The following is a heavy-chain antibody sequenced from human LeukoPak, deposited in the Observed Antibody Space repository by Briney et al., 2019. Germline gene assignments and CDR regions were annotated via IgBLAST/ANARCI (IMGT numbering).Heavy chain of an antibody. CDR3: ARHVRAVAGTAGSAFDI. V-gene: IGHV4-39*01. CDR1: GGSISSSSYY. CDR2: IYYSGST. D-gene: IGHD6-19*01. Sequence: SETLSLTCTVSGGSISSSSYYWGWIRQPPGKMLEWIGSIYYSGSTYYNPSLKSRVTISVDTSKNQFSLKLSSVTAADTAVYYCARHVRAVAGTAGSAFDIWGQGTMVTVSS. J-gene: IGHJ3*02.